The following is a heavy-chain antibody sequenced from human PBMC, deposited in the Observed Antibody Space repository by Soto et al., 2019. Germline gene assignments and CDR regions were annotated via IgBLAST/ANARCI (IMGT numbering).Heavy chain of an antibody. CDR2: IKQDGSEK. CDR1: GFSFRDYW. D-gene: IGHD1-1*01. CDR3: ARGKDGRRAGTYYFDMDV. Sequence: PGGSLRLSCAASGFSFRDYWMTRVRQAPGKGLDWVANIKQDGSEKYYLDSLKGRFTISRDNAKNSVYLLMNSLRAEDTAVYYCARGKDGRRAGTYYFDMDVWGKGTTVTVSS. V-gene: IGHV3-7*01. J-gene: IGHJ6*03.